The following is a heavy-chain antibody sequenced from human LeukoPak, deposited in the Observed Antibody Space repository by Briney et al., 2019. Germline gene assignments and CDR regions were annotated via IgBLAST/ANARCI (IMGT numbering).Heavy chain of an antibody. CDR3: ARAVSVSSYYFDC. Sequence: GGSLRLSCAASGFIFSDYYMSWIRQAPGKGLEWISYISSSSSYTNYVDSVKGRFTISRDNAKNSLYLQMNSLRAEDTAVYYCARAVSVSSYYFDCWGQGTLVTVSS. V-gene: IGHV3-11*05. CDR1: GFIFSDYY. J-gene: IGHJ4*02. CDR2: ISSSSSYT. D-gene: IGHD5/OR15-5a*01.